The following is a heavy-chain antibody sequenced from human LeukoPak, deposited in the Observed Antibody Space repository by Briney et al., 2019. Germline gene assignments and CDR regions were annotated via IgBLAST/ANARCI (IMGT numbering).Heavy chain of an antibody. D-gene: IGHD5-12*01. V-gene: IGHV1-2*04. Sequence: ASVKVSCKASGYPFTNYYMHWVRQAPGQGLEWMGWINPNSGGTNYAQKFQGWVTMTRDTSISTAYMELSRLRSDDTAVYYCARGGYSGYDLHFDYWGQGTLVTVSS. CDR3: ARGGYSGYDLHFDY. CDR2: INPNSGGT. CDR1: GYPFTNYY. J-gene: IGHJ4*02.